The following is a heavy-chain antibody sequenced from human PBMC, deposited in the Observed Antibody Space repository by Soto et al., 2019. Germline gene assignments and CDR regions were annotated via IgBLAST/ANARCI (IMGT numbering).Heavy chain of an antibody. D-gene: IGHD6-13*01. CDR3: ARRGYGSRWPNVYMDV. V-gene: IGHV3-64*01. CDR1: GFTFSNYE. CDR2: ISNNGANT. Sequence: EAQLVESGGGLVQPGGSLRLSCAASGFTFSNYEMHWVRQAPGKGLEYVSGISNNGANTDYAKSVKGRFTISRDNSENNLYLQMGSLRADNMALYYCARRGYGSRWPNVYMDVWGKGTTVTVSS. J-gene: IGHJ6*03.